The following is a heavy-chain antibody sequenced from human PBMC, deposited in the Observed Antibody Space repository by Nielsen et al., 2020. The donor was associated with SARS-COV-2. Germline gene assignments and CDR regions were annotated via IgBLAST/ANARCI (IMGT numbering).Heavy chain of an antibody. D-gene: IGHD6-13*01. Sequence: GSLRLSCTVSGGSISSYYWSWIRQPPGKGLEWIGYIYYSGSTNYNPSLKSRVTISVDTSKNQFSLKLSSVTAADTAVYYCAKHSSSWYGHFDYWGQGTLVTVSS. CDR2: IYYSGST. V-gene: IGHV4-59*08. J-gene: IGHJ4*02. CDR3: AKHSSSWYGHFDY. CDR1: GGSISSYY.